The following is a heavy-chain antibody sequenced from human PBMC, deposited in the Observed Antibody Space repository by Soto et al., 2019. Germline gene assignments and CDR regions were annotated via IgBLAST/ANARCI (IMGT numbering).Heavy chain of an antibody. CDR3: ARDYYYDSMGAKLFLTRDDAFDI. CDR2: IIPIFGTA. V-gene: IGHV1-69*13. Sequence: SVKVSCKASGGTFSSYAISWVRQAPGQGLEWMGGIIPIFGTANYAQKFQGRVTITADESTSTAYMELSSLRFEDTAVYYCARDYYYDSMGAKLFLTRDDAFDIWGQGTMVTVSS. CDR1: GGTFSSYA. D-gene: IGHD3-22*01. J-gene: IGHJ3*02.